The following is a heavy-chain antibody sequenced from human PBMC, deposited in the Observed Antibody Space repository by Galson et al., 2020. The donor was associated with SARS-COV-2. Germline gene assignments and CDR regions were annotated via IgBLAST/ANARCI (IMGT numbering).Heavy chain of an antibody. Sequence: TGGSLRLSCAASGFTFSSYSMNWVRQAPGKGLEWVSSISSSSSYIYYADSVKGRFTISRDNAKNSLYLQMNSLRAEDTAVYYCARGDLPPTYYYDSSHFDYWGQGTQVTVSS. CDR1: GFTFSSYS. V-gene: IGHV3-21*01. J-gene: IGHJ4*02. CDR2: ISSSSSYI. CDR3: ARGDLPPTYYYDSSHFDY. D-gene: IGHD3-22*01.